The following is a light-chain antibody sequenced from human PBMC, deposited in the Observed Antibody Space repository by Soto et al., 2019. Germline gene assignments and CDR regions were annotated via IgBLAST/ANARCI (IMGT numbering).Light chain of an antibody. Sequence: EIVLTQSPATLSVSPGERATLSCRASQSVSNNYLAWYQQKPGQAPRLLIYGASNRAAGVPDRFSGSGSGTEFTLTISRLEPEDFTVYYCHHYETFGQGTKVDIK. CDR2: GAS. J-gene: IGKJ1*01. CDR3: HHYET. V-gene: IGKV3-20*01. CDR1: QSVSNNY.